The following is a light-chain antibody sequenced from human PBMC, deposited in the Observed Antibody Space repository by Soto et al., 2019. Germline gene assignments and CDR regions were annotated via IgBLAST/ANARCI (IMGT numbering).Light chain of an antibody. V-gene: IGKV2-24*01. Sequence: DVVLAQSPISSPVTLGQPASISCTSSQSLVHNDGNTYLSWLQQRPGQTPRLLINKISNRSSGVPDRFSGSGAGTDCTLKISMVEAEDVGVYYCMQDTKFLSFGGGTKVEIK. CDR2: KIS. J-gene: IGKJ4*01. CDR3: MQDTKFLS. CDR1: QSLVHNDGNTY.